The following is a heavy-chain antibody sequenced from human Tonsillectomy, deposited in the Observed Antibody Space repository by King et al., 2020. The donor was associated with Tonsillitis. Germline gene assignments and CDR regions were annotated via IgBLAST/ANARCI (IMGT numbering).Heavy chain of an antibody. CDR2: INSDGSST. CDR1: GFTFSSYW. Sequence: VQLVESGGGLVQPGGSLRLSCAASGFTFSSYWMHWVRHAPGKGLVWVSRINSDGSSTSYADPVKGRFTIARDNAKNTLYLQMNSRRAEDTAVYYCASCNGGSCYSPWFDPWGQGTLVTVSS. D-gene: IGHD2-15*01. J-gene: IGHJ5*02. CDR3: ASCNGGSCYSPWFDP. V-gene: IGHV3-74*01.